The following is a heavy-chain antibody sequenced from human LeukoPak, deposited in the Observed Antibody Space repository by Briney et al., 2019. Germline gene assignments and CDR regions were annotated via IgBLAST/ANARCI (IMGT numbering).Heavy chain of an antibody. CDR1: GFTFSSYE. Sequence: GGSLRLSCAASGFTFSSYEMNWVRQAPGKGLEWVSYISSSGSTIYYADSVKGRFTISRDNAKNSLYLQMNSLRAEDTAVYYCAMSGRGAFDIWGQGTMVTVSS. CDR3: AMSGRGAFDI. J-gene: IGHJ3*02. CDR2: ISSSGSTI. V-gene: IGHV3-48*03. D-gene: IGHD1-26*01.